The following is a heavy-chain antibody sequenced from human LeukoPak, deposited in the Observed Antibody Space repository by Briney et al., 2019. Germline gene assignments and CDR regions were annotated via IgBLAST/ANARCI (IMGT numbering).Heavy chain of an antibody. CDR3: ASSVVPAAFDY. V-gene: IGHV3-11*01. Sequence: GGSLRLSCAASGFTFSDYYMSWIRQAPGKGLEWVSYISSSGSTIYYADSVKGRFTISRDNAKNSPYLQMNSLRAEDTAVYYCASSVVPAAFDYWGQGTLVTVSS. CDR1: GFTFSDYY. D-gene: IGHD2-2*01. CDR2: ISSSGSTI. J-gene: IGHJ4*02.